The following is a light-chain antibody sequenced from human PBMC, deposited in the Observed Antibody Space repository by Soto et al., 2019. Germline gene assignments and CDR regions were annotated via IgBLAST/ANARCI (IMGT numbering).Light chain of an antibody. J-gene: IGLJ3*02. CDR1: NSDVGAYDY. Sequence: QSALTQPRSVSGSPGQSVIISCTGTNSDVGAYDYVSWYQQHPGKAPKLIIYDVTKRPSGVPDRFSASKSGNTASLPISGLQAEDEADYYCCSYAGSNTGVFGGGTKLTVL. CDR3: CSYAGSNTGV. V-gene: IGLV2-11*01. CDR2: DVT.